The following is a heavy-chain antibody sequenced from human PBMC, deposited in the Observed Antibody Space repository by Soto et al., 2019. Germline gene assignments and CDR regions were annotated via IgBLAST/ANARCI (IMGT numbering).Heavy chain of an antibody. CDR3: AGTSIAAASDAFDI. Sequence: QLQLQESGPGLVKPSETLSLTCTVSGGSISSSSYYWGWLRQPPGKGLEWIGSIYYSGSTYYNPSLKSRVTISVDTSKNQFSLKLSSVTAADTAVYYGAGTSIAAASDAFDIWGQGTMVTVSS. V-gene: IGHV4-39*01. CDR1: GGSISSSSYY. D-gene: IGHD6-13*01. J-gene: IGHJ3*02. CDR2: IYYSGST.